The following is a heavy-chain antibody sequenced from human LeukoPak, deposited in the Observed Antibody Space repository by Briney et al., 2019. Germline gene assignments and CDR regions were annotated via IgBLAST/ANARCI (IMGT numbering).Heavy chain of an antibody. J-gene: IGHJ4*02. D-gene: IGHD1-26*01. CDR2: ITDSGDNA. CDR3: AKAAAGTYYRVFDY. CDR1: GFTFSNFA. Sequence: GSLRLSCAASGFTFSNFAMSWVRQAPGKGLEWVSGITDSGDNAYYADSVKGRFTISRDNANNMVYLQMNSLRAEDMARYYCAKAAAGTYYRVFDYWGQGILVTVSS. V-gene: IGHV3-23*01.